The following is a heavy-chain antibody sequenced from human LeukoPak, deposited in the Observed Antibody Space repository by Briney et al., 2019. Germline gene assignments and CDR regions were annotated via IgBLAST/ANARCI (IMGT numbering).Heavy chain of an antibody. CDR1: GNTLRELP. V-gene: IGHV1-24*01. D-gene: IGHD3-3*01. Sequence: ASVKVSCKLSGNTLRELPIQWVRQAGGKGLEWMAGFDPENAEIVYAQKFQGRVTMPEDTSTNTAYMELTSLTSDDTAVYYCATRGSDFWSGFDFWGQGTQVTVSS. J-gene: IGHJ4*02. CDR2: FDPENAEI. CDR3: ATRGSDFWSGFDF.